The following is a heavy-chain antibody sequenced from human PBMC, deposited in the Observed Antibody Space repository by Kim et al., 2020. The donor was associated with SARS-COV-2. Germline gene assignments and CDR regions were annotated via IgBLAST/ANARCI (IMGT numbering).Heavy chain of an antibody. J-gene: IGHJ4*02. CDR1: GFTFSTYA. V-gene: IGHV3-23*03. Sequence: GGSLRLSCAASGFTFSTYAMTWVRQAPGKGLEWVSFIFSDSSRTKYADSVKGRFTISRDNSKETLYLEMNSLRADDTAVYYCAKMGLGARTGGWYEDYWGQRTLVTVSS. CDR2: IFSDSSRT. CDR3: AKMGLGARTGGWYEDY. D-gene: IGHD6-19*01.